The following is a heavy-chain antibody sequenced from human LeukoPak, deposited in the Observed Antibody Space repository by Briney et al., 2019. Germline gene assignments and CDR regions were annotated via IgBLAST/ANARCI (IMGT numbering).Heavy chain of an antibody. CDR1: GFTFSSYA. D-gene: IGHD5-12*01. CDR3: AKDADIVATSPVDY. J-gene: IGHJ4*02. V-gene: IGHV3-23*01. CDR2: FSGSGVST. Sequence: GGSLRLSCPASGFTFSSYAMSWVRQAPGKGLEWVLVFSGSGVSTYYADSVKGGFTISRDNSKNTLYLQMNSLRAEDTAVYYCAKDADIVATSPVDYWGQGTLVTVSS.